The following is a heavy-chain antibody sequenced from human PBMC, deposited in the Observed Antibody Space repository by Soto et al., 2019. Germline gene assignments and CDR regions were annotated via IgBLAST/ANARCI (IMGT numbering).Heavy chain of an antibody. J-gene: IGHJ4*02. CDR2: ISGSGGRS. CDR3: AKAYFVWSSEQPYYFDY. CDR1: GFTFSNYA. Sequence: EVQLWDSGGGLVQPGGSLRLSCAASGFTFSNYAMTWVRQGPGKGLEWVSGISGSGGRSYYADSVKGRFTSSRDNSKSTSDLQMNSLRAEATAVYDCAKAYFVWSSEQPYYFDYWGQGTLVTVSS. V-gene: IGHV3-23*01. D-gene: IGHD3-16*01.